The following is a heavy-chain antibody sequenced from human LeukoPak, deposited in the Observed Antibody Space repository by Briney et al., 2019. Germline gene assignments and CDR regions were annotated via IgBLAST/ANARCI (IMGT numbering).Heavy chain of an antibody. Sequence: PSETLSLTCAVSGYSISSGYYWGWIRQPPGKGLEWIGSIYHSGSTYYNPSLKSRVTISVDTSKNQFSLKLSSVTAADTAVYSCARGRFGELLYRVGNWFDPWGQGTLVTVSS. CDR3: ARGRFGELLYRVGNWFDP. V-gene: IGHV4-38-2*01. CDR2: IYHSGST. J-gene: IGHJ5*02. CDR1: GYSISSGYY. D-gene: IGHD3-10*01.